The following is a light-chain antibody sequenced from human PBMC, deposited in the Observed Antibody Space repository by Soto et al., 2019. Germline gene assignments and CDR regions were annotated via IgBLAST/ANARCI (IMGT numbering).Light chain of an antibody. CDR2: GAS. CDR1: QSVSSRY. CDR3: QQYGRSPPYT. J-gene: IGKJ2*01. V-gene: IGKV3-20*01. Sequence: EIVLTQSPGTLSLSPGERATLSCRASQSVSSRYLAWYQQKPGQAPRLLIYGASSRATDIPDRFSGIGSGTDFNLTISRLEPEDFAMYYCQQYGRSPPYTFGQGTNLQIK.